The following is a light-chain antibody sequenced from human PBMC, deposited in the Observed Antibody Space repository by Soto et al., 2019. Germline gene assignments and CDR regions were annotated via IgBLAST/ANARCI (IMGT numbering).Light chain of an antibody. CDR1: QTISSW. J-gene: IGKJ5*01. CDR2: KAS. V-gene: IGKV1-5*03. CDR3: QQRSNWPGT. Sequence: SQMNQSPATRSASFDDRVIITCRASQTISSWLAWYQQKPGKAPKLLIYKASTLKSGVPSRFSGSGSGTEFTLTISSLEPEDFAVYYCQQRSNWPGTFGQGTRLEIK.